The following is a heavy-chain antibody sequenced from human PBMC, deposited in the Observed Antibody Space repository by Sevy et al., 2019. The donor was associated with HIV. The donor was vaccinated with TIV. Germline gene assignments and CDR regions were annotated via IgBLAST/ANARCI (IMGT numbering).Heavy chain of an antibody. CDR2: ISAYNGNT. J-gene: IGHJ6*02. V-gene: IGHV1-18*01. Sequence: ASVKVSCKASSYTFINYGITWLRQAPGRGLEWMGWISAYNGNTNYAQKFQGRVTMTTDTSSTTAYMELRSLISDDTAVYYCARDSMPLVQGVIITPYFYGMDVWGQGTTVTVSS. CDR1: SYTFINYG. CDR3: ARDSMPLVQGVIITPYFYGMDV. D-gene: IGHD3-10*01.